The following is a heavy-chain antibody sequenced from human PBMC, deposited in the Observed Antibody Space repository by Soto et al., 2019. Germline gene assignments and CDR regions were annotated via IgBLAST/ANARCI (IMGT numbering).Heavy chain of an antibody. V-gene: IGHV4-59*08. CDR1: GGSISSYY. D-gene: IGHD2-2*02. CDR3: ARSPPIRDTVVPAAIVYYYYVDV. Sequence: SETLSLTCTVSGGSISSYYWSWIRQPPGKGLEWIGYIYYSGSTNYNPSLKSRVTISVDTSKNQFSLKLSSVTAADTAVYYCARSPPIRDTVVPAAIVYYYYVDVWGKGTTVTVSS. J-gene: IGHJ6*03. CDR2: IYYSGST.